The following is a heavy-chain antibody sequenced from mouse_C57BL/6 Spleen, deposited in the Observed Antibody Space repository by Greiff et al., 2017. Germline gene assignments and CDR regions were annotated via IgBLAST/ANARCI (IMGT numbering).Heavy chain of an antibody. D-gene: IGHD1-1*01. J-gene: IGHJ1*03. CDR2: IRSKSNNYAT. Sequence: EVQLVESGGGLVQPKGSLKLSCAASGFSFNTYAMNWVRQAPGKGLEWVARIRSKSNNYATYYADSVKDRFTISRDDSESMLYLQMNNLKTEDTAMYYCVRDGSSYPYWYCDVWGTGTTVTVSS. V-gene: IGHV10-1*01. CDR1: GFSFNTYA. CDR3: VRDGSSYPYWYCDV.